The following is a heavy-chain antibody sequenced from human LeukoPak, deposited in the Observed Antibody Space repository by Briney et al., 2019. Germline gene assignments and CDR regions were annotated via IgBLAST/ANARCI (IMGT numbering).Heavy chain of an antibody. CDR3: ARARIAAAGTMDLHY. V-gene: IGHV5-51*01. D-gene: IGHD6-13*01. J-gene: IGHJ4*02. CDR2: IYPGDSDT. CDR1: GYSFTSYW. Sequence: GESLKISCKGSGYSFTSYWIGWVRQMPGKGLEWMGTIYPGDSDTRYSPSFQGQVTISADKSISTAYLQWSSLKASDTAMYYCARARIAAAGTMDLHYWGQGTLVTVSS.